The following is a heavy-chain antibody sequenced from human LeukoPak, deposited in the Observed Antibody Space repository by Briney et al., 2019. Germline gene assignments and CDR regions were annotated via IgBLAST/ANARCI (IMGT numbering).Heavy chain of an antibody. J-gene: IGHJ5*02. Sequence: PGGSLRLSCAASGFTFSSYAMSWVRQAPGKGLEWVSAISGSGGSAFYADSVKGRFTISRDNAENSLYLQMNSLRAEDTAVYFCARGYGGRNWFDPWGQGTLVTVSS. D-gene: IGHD4-23*01. CDR2: ISGSGGSA. V-gene: IGHV3-23*01. CDR1: GFTFSSYA. CDR3: ARGYGGRNWFDP.